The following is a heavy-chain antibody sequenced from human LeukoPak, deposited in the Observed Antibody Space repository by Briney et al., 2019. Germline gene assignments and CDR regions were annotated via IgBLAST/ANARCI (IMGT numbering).Heavy chain of an antibody. CDR2: ISYDGSKK. CDR1: GFTLSSYA. CDR3: AIDAIGYSGHYYSYGMDV. D-gene: IGHD5-12*01. Sequence: GGSLRLSCAASGFTLSSYAMHWVRQAPGKGLEWVADISYDGSKKYYADSVKGRFTISRDNSKNTLYLQMNSLRAEDTAVYYCAIDAIGYSGHYYSYGMDVWGKETTVTVSS. J-gene: IGHJ6*04. V-gene: IGHV3-30-3*01.